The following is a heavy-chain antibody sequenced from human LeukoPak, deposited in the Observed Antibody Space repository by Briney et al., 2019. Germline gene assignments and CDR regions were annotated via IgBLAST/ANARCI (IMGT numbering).Heavy chain of an antibody. V-gene: IGHV3-23*01. D-gene: IGHD3-22*01. CDR3: AKDSLTDYYDSSGYGLDY. CDR2: ISGSGGST. CDR1: GFTFSSYA. Sequence: PGGSLRLSCAASGFTFSSYAMSWVRQAPGKGLVWVSAISGSGGSTYYADSVKGRFTISRDNSKNTLYLQMNSLRAEDTAVYYCAKDSLTDYYDSSGYGLDYWGQGTLVTVSS. J-gene: IGHJ4*02.